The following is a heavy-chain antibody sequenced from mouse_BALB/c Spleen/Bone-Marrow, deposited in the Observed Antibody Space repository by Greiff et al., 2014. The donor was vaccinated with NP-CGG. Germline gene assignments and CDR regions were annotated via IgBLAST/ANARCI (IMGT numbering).Heavy chain of an antibody. V-gene: IGHV1S137*01. CDR3: ARDAMDY. CDR1: GYTFTDYA. Sequence: VKLVESGAELVRPGVSVKISCKGSGYTFTDYAMHWVKQSHAKSLEWIGVISTYYGDASYNQKFKGKATMTVDKSSSTAYMELARLTSEDSAINYCARDAMDYWGQGTSVTVSS. J-gene: IGHJ4*01. CDR2: ISTYYGDA.